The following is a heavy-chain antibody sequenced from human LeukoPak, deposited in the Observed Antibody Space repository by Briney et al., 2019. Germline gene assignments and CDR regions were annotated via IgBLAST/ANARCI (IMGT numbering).Heavy chain of an antibody. Sequence: GGSLRLSCAASGFTFSTYWMSWVRQAPGKGLEWVANIKQDGSEKYYADSVKGRFTISRDNAKNSLYLQMNSLRADDTAVYCCARGGLAAAGLTFNWFDPWGLGTLVTVSS. J-gene: IGHJ5*02. CDR2: IKQDGSEK. CDR3: ARGGLAAAGLTFNWFDP. V-gene: IGHV3-7*02. D-gene: IGHD6-13*01. CDR1: GFTFSTYW.